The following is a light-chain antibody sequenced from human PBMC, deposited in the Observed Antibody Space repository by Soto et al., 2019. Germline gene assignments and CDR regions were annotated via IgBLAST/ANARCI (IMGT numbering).Light chain of an antibody. Sequence: EIVMTQSPATLSMSPGERATLSCRASQSVNSNLVWYQQKPGQAPRLLIYGASTRATGIPARFSGSGSVTEFTLTISSLQSEDFAVYYCQQYNNWLWTFGQGTKVEIK. CDR1: QSVNSN. J-gene: IGKJ1*01. CDR3: QQYNNWLWT. CDR2: GAS. V-gene: IGKV3-15*01.